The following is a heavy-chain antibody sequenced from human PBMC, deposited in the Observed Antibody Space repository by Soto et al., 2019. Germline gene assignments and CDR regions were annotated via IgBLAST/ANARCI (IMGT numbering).Heavy chain of an antibody. V-gene: IGHV3-30-3*01. J-gene: IGHJ3*02. D-gene: IGHD3-3*01. Sequence: ESGGGVVQPGRSLRLSCAASGFTFSSYAMHWVRQAPGKGLEWVAVISYDGSNKYYADSVKGRFTISRDNSKNTLYLQMNSLRAEDTAVYYCARGRYYDFWSGYYSPDAFDIWGQGTMVTVSS. CDR3: ARGRYYDFWSGYYSPDAFDI. CDR1: GFTFSSYA. CDR2: ISYDGSNK.